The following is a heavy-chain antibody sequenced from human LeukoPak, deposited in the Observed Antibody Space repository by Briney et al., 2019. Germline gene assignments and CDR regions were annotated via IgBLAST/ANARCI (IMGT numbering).Heavy chain of an antibody. CDR3: AKDARYSYGFRYFDP. Sequence: GGSLRLSCAASGFTFGSYSMNWVRQAPGKGLEWVSGISATTGSTFYADSVKGRFTISRDNSKNTLYLQMNSLRAEDTAVYFCAKDARYSYGFRYFDPWGQGTLVSVSS. V-gene: IGHV3-23*01. D-gene: IGHD5-18*01. J-gene: IGHJ5*02. CDR2: ISATTGST. CDR1: GFTFGSYS.